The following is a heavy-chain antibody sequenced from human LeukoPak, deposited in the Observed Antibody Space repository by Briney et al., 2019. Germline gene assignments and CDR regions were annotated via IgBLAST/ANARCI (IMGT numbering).Heavy chain of an antibody. Sequence: GGSLRLSCAASGFTFSSYAMSWVRQAPGKGLEWVSAISGSGGSTYYANSVKGRFTISRDISKSTLYLQMDSLRAEDTALYYCAKDHDSGGWPTFDYWGQGSLVTVSS. J-gene: IGHJ4*02. CDR3: AKDHDSGGWPTFDY. CDR1: GFTFSSYA. CDR2: ISGSGGST. V-gene: IGHV3-23*01. D-gene: IGHD3-22*01.